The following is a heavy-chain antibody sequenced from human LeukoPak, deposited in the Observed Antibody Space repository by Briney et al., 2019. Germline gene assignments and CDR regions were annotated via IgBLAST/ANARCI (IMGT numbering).Heavy chain of an antibody. CDR1: GGTFSSYA. CDR3: ARGTDYGYYYYYMDV. J-gene: IGHJ6*03. CDR2: IIPIFGTA. D-gene: IGHD4-17*01. V-gene: IGHV1-69*06. Sequence: GASVKVSCKASGGTFSSYAISWVRQAPGQGLEWMGGIIPIFGTANYAQKFQGRVTITADKSTSTAYMELSSLRSEDTDVYYCARGTDYGYYYYYMDVWGKGTTVTVSS.